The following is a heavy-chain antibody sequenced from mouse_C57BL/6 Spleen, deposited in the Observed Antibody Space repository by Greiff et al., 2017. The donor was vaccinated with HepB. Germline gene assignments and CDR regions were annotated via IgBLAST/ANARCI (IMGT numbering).Heavy chain of an antibody. CDR1: GFSLTSYG. CDR2: IWRGGST. V-gene: IGHV2-5*01. Sequence: VKLMESGPGLVQPSQSLSITCTVSGFSLTSYGVHWVRQSPGKGLEWLGVIWRGGSTDYNAAFMSRLSITKDNSKSQVFFKMNSLQADDTAIYYCAKRGPDWYFDVWGTGTTVTVSS. J-gene: IGHJ1*03. CDR3: AKRGPDWYFDV.